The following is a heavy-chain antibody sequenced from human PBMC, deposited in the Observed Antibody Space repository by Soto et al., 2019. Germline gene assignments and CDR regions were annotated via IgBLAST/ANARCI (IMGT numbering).Heavy chain of an antibody. CDR3: ASGIFGVVIVPYCYYGMDV. D-gene: IGHD3-3*01. CDR1: GGTFSSYA. V-gene: IGHV1-69*12. Sequence: QVQLVQSGAEVKKPGSSVKVSCKASGGTFSSYAISWVRQAPGQGLEWMGGIIPIFGTANYAQKFQGRVTITADESTSTAYMELSSLRSEDTAVYYCASGIFGVVIVPYCYYGMDVWGQGTTVTVSS. CDR2: IIPIFGTA. J-gene: IGHJ6*02.